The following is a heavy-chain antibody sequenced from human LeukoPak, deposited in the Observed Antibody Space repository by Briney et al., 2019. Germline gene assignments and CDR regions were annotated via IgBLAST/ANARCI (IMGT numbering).Heavy chain of an antibody. CDR3: ASRSLFYDSNGYYW. CDR2: IYYSGST. J-gene: IGHJ4*02. D-gene: IGHD3-22*01. Sequence: PSETLSLTCTVSGDSFSRSSYYWGWIRQPPGKGLEWIGSIYYSGSTYHNPSLKSRVTISVDTSKNQFSLKMRSVTAADTAVYYCASRSLFYDSNGYYWWGQGTLVTVSS. CDR1: GDSFSRSSYY. V-gene: IGHV4-39*01.